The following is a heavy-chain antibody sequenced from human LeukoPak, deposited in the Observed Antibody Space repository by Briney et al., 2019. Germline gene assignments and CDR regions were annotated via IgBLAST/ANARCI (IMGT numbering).Heavy chain of an antibody. D-gene: IGHD2-8*02. J-gene: IGHJ4*02. CDR2: IFPIFGTA. CDR1: GCSLSRYA. V-gene: IGHV1-69*13. CDR3: ARARTETSRPDY. Sequence: SVNVSYKASGCSLSRYAFIGVGQAPGPGLEGTGVIFPIFGTANYPQKFQGRVTITADESTSTAYMELSSLRSEDTAVYYCARARTETSRPDYWGQGTLVTVSS.